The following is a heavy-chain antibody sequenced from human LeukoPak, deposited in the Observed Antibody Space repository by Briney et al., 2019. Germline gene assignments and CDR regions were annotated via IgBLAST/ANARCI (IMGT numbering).Heavy chain of an antibody. V-gene: IGHV3-23*01. J-gene: IGHJ4*01. Sequence: GGSLRLSCAASGFTFSNSAMSWVRQAPGKGLEWVSTLSGSGITTYYADSVKGRFTISRDNSKNTLYLQMNSLRAEDTAVYYCAKGIYSSGWSYFDYWGHGILVTVSS. D-gene: IGHD6-19*01. CDR3: AKGIYSSGWSYFDY. CDR1: GFTFSNSA. CDR2: LSGSGITT.